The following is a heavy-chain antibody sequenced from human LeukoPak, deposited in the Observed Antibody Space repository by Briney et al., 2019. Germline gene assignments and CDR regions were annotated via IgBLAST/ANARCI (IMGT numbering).Heavy chain of an antibody. J-gene: IGHJ6*02. CDR3: ARDRYYYDSSGYYPSGGMDV. D-gene: IGHD3-22*01. CDR2: INPNSGGT. V-gene: IGHV1-2*02. Sequence: ASVKVSCKASGYTFTGYYMHWVRQAPGQGLEWMGWINPNSGGTNYAQKFQGRVTMTRDTSISTAYMELSRLRSDDPAVYYCARDRYYYDSSGYYPSGGMDVWGQGTTVTVSS. CDR1: GYTFTGYY.